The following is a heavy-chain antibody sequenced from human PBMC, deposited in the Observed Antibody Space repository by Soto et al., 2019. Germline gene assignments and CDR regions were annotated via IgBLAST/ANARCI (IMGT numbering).Heavy chain of an antibody. J-gene: IGHJ5*02. Sequence: SETLSLTCAVYGGSFSGYYWSWIRQPPGKGLEWIGEINHSGSTNYNPSLKSRVTISVDTSKNQFSLKLSSVTAADTAVYYCARSYYDLHGWFDPWGQGTLVTVSS. CDR2: INHSGST. V-gene: IGHV4-34*01. D-gene: IGHD3-22*01. CDR3: ARSYYDLHGWFDP. CDR1: GGSFSGYY.